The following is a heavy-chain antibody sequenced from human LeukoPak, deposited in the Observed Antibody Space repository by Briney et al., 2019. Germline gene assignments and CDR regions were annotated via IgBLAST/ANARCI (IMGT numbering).Heavy chain of an antibody. V-gene: IGHV4-59*12. D-gene: IGHD2-15*01. J-gene: IGHJ5*02. CDR2: IYYIEST. CDR1: GGSISTFY. Sequence: SETLSLTCTVSGGSISTFYWTWIRQPPGKGLEWIGYIYYIESTSYNPSLKSRVTISVDRSKNQFSLKLSSVTAADTAVYYCARDGCSGGSCYSARFDPWGQGTLVTVSS. CDR3: ARDGCSGGSCYSARFDP.